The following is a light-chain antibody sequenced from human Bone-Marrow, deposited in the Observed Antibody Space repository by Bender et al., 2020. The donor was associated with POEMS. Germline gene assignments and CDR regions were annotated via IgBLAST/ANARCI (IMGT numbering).Light chain of an antibody. CDR1: SSDVGAYNL. V-gene: IGLV2-14*02. CDR2: EVN. Sequence: QSALTQPASVSGSPGQSITISCTGASSDVGAYNLVSWFQQHPGKAPELMIYEVNKRPSGVSNRFSGSKSGNTASLAISGLRSEDEADYYCASWDESLRGRVFGGGTKLTVL. CDR3: ASWDESLRGRV. J-gene: IGLJ3*02.